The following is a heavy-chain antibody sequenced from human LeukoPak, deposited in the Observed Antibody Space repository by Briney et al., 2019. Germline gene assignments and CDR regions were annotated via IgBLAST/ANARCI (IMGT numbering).Heavy chain of an antibody. J-gene: IGHJ1*01. CDR1: GGSISSYY. V-gene: IGHV4-59*08. D-gene: IGHD6-13*01. Sequence: NPSETLSLTCTVSGGSISSYYWSWIRQPPGKGLEWIGYIYYSGSTNYNPSLKSRVTISVDTSKNQFSLKLSSVTAADTAVYYCARALYTNSWEYFHHWGQGTLVTVSS. CDR3: ARALYTNSWEYFHH. CDR2: IYYSGST.